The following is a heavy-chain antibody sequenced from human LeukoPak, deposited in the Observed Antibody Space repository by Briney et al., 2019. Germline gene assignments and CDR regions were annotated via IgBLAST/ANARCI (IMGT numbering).Heavy chain of an antibody. Sequence: SVKVSCKASGYTFTGYYMHWVRQAPGQGLEWMGWINPILGIANYAQKFQGRVTITADKSTSTAYMELSSLRSEDTAVYYCARGRTMDPTGYDAFDIWGQGTMVTVSS. CDR2: INPILGIA. CDR1: GYTFTGYY. J-gene: IGHJ3*02. D-gene: IGHD3-10*01. V-gene: IGHV1-69*10. CDR3: ARGRTMDPTGYDAFDI.